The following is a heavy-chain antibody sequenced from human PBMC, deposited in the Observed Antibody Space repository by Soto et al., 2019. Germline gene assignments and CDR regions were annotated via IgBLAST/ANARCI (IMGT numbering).Heavy chain of an antibody. CDR3: ARDRNWVDP. CDR2: MSTSNGNT. Sequence: QVQLVQSGAEVKKPGASVKVSCKASGYTFTSYDISWVRQAPGQGLEWMGWMSTSNGNTNYAQKLQGRVTMTTDTSTSTANMELRSLRPDDTAVYFCARDRNWVDPWGQGPLVTVS. CDR1: GYTFTSYD. J-gene: IGHJ5*02. V-gene: IGHV1-18*01.